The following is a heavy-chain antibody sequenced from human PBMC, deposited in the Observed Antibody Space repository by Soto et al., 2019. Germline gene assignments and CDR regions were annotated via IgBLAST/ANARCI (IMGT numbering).Heavy chain of an antibody. CDR3: ASDLPPVDY. CDR1: GYTFSSYH. Sequence: QIQLVQSGAEVKKPGASVKVSCKASGYTFSSYHITWVRQAPGQGLEWMGWISAYNGNTNYAQNHQGRVTMTPDPSTRTAYMELRSLRSDGTAVYYCASDLPPVDYWGQGTLVTVSS. V-gene: IGHV1-18*01. CDR2: ISAYNGNT. J-gene: IGHJ4*02.